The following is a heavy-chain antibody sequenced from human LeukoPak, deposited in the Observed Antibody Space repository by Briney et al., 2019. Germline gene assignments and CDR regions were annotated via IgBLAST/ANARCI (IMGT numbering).Heavy chain of an antibody. CDR1: GYTFTTYS. V-gene: IGHV1-24*01. CDR2: FDPEDGET. D-gene: IGHD1-14*01. CDR3: ATRRQYNWFDP. J-gene: IGHJ5*02. Sequence: ASVKVSCKASGYTFTTYSMHWVRQAPGKGLEWMGGFDPEDGETIYAQKFQGRVTMTEDTSTDTAYMELSSLRSEDTAVYYCATRRQYNWFDPWGQGTLVTVSS.